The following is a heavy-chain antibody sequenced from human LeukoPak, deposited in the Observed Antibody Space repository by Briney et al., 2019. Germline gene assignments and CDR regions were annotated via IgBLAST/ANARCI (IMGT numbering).Heavy chain of an antibody. CDR3: ARDSSNVDIVATRY. Sequence: GGSLRLSCAASGFTFSSYSMNWVRQAPGKWLEWVSYISSSSSTIYYADSVKGRFTISRDNAKNSLYLQMNSLRDEDTAVYYCARDSSNVDIVATRYWGQGTLVTVSS. D-gene: IGHD5-12*01. V-gene: IGHV3-48*02. J-gene: IGHJ4*02. CDR1: GFTFSSYS. CDR2: ISSSSSTI.